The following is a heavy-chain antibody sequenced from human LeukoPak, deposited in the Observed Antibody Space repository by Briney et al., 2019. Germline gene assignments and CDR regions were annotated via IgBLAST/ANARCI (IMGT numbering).Heavy chain of an antibody. Sequence: PGGSLRLSCAASGFSFSDHYMSWIRQAPGKGLEWVSYISSSRSFTNYADSVKGRFTISRDTAKNSLYLQTNSLRDEDTAVYYCTRDPWAGALDIWGQGTMVTVSS. CDR1: GFSFSDHY. D-gene: IGHD1-14*01. CDR2: ISSSRSFT. V-gene: IGHV3-11*05. J-gene: IGHJ3*02. CDR3: TRDPWAGALDI.